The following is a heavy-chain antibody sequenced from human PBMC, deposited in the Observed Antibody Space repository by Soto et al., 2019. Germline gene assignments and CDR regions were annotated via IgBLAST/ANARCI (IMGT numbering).Heavy chain of an antibody. D-gene: IGHD3-10*01. CDR1: GCRFSRYS. Sequence: SVKVSCKACGCRFSRYSLSWVRQAPGKGLEWMGRIIPILGIAKYAQKPQGRVPITADNSTSTAYMELRRLRSEDTAVYSCSREPLSTKVRGSPPFDYWGQGTLVTVSS. J-gene: IGHJ4*02. CDR3: SREPLSTKVRGSPPFDY. V-gene: IGHV1-69*04. CDR2: IIPILGIA.